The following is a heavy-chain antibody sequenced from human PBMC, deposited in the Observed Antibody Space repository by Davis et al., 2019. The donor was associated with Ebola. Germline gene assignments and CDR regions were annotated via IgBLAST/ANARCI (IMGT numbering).Heavy chain of an antibody. Sequence: GESLKISCAASGITFSRYSMNWVRQAPVQGLEWVAFISSGSFTIHYADSVKGRFTISRDNAKNSLFLQMNSLRDEDTAVYYCARWSILGQWGQGTLVTISS. CDR2: ISSGSFTI. D-gene: IGHD3-3*01. J-gene: IGHJ4*02. V-gene: IGHV3-48*02. CDR3: ARWSILGQ. CDR1: GITFSRYS.